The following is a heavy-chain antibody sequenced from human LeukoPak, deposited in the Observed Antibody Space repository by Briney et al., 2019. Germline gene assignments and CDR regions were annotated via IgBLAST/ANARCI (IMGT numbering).Heavy chain of an antibody. CDR1: GFTFSGYE. CDR2: ISSSGSTI. Sequence: GGSLRLSCAASGFTFSGYEMNWVRQAPGKGLEWVSYISSSGSTIYYADSVKGRFTISRDNAKNSLYLQMNSLRAEDTAVYYCARDRRGGIAAAANYFDYWGQGTLVTVSS. J-gene: IGHJ4*02. D-gene: IGHD6-13*01. V-gene: IGHV3-48*03. CDR3: ARDRRGGIAAAANYFDY.